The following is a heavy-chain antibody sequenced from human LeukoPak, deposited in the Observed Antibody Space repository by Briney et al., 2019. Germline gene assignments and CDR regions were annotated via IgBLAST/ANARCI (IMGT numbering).Heavy chain of an antibody. V-gene: IGHV1-24*01. D-gene: IGHD3-22*01. Sequence: ASVKVSCKASGYTFTSYGISWVRQAPGKGLEWMGGFDPEDGETIYAQKFQGRVTMTEDTSTDTAYMELSSLRSDDTAVYYCARTYYYDSSGNWFDPWGQGTLVTVSS. CDR2: FDPEDGET. J-gene: IGHJ5*02. CDR3: ARTYYYDSSGNWFDP. CDR1: GYTFTSYG.